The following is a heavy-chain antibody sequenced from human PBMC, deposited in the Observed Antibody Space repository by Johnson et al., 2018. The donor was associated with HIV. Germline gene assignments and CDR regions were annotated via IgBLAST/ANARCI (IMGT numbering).Heavy chain of an antibody. J-gene: IGHJ3*02. D-gene: IGHD6-13*01. CDR2: ISYDGSST. CDR1: GFTFDDYP. Sequence: QVQLVESGGGLVQPGRSLRLSCAASGFTFDDYPMHWVRQAPGKGLEWVAVISYDGSSTYYADSVKGRFTISRDNSMNTLYLQMNSLRAEDTAVYYCAKCIWGSSLIDAFDIWGQGTTVTASS. V-gene: IGHV3-30-3*02. CDR3: AKCIWGSSLIDAFDI.